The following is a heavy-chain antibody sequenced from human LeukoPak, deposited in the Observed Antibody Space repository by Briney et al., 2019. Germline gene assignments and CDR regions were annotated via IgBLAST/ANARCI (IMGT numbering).Heavy chain of an antibody. CDR1: GGSVSSGSYC. CDR3: ARVDGGNSIDS. J-gene: IGHJ4*02. CDR2: IYYSGST. V-gene: IGHV4-61*01. Sequence: SETLSLTCTVSGGSVSSGSYCWSWIQQPPGKGLEWIGYIYYSGSTNYNPSLKSRITISVDTSKNQFSLKLSSVTAADTAVYYCARVDGGNSIDSWGQGTLVTVSS. D-gene: IGHD4-23*01.